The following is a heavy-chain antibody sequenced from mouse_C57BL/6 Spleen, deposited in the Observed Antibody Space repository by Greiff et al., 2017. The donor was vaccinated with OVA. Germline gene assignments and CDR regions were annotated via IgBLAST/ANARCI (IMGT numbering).Heavy chain of an antibody. D-gene: IGHD2-1*01. CDR3: ARERGYYGNYGGAMDY. J-gene: IGHJ4*01. V-gene: IGHV1-72*01. Sequence: QVQLKQPGAELVKPGASVKLSCKASGYTFTSYWMHWVKQRPGRGLEWIGRIDPNSGGTKYNEKFKSKATLTVDKPSSTAYMQLSSLTSEDSAVYYCARERGYYGNYGGAMDYWGQGTSVTVSS. CDR2: IDPNSGGT. CDR1: GYTFTSYW.